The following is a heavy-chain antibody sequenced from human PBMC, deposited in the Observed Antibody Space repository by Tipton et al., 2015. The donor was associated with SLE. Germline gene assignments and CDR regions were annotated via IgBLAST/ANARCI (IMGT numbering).Heavy chain of an antibody. D-gene: IGHD1-26*01. Sequence: SLRLSCAASGFTFSSYWMTWVRQAPGRGLEWVANIKQDGSEKFYVDSVKGRFTISRDNAKKSLYLQMSSLRDEDTAVYYCAKERRGALDCWGQGTLITVSS. CDR2: IKQDGSEK. CDR1: GFTFSSYW. CDR3: AKERRGALDC. J-gene: IGHJ4*02. V-gene: IGHV3-7*03.